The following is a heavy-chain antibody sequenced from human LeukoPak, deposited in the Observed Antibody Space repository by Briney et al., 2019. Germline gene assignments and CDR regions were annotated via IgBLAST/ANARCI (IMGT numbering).Heavy chain of an antibody. CDR2: ISYDGSNK. CDR1: GFTFSSYA. V-gene: IGHV3-30-3*01. D-gene: IGHD4-11*01. J-gene: IGHJ4*02. Sequence: GGSLRLSCAASGFTFSSYAMHWVRQAPGEGLEWVAVISYDGSNKYYADSVKGRFTISRDNSKNTLYLQMNSLRAEDTAVYYCARATQPYSDIAGVDYWGQGTLVTVSS. CDR3: ARATQPYSDIAGVDY.